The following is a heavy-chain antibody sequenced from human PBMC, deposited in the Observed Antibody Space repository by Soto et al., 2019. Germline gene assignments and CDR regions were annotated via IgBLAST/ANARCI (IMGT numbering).Heavy chain of an antibody. CDR2: IIPIFGTA. CDR3: ARVRGPNYDRAYFDY. CDR1: GGTFSSYA. D-gene: IGHD1-7*01. V-gene: IGHV1-69*12. Sequence: QVQLVQSGAEVKKPGSSVKVSCKASGGTFSSYAISWVRQAPGQGLEWMGGIIPIFGTANYAQKFQGRVTIPADESTSTAYMGLCRLRSEDTAVYYCARVRGPNYDRAYFDYWGQGTLVTVSS. J-gene: IGHJ4*02.